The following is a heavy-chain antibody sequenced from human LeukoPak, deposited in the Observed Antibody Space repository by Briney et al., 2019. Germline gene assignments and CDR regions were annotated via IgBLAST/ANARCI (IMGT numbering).Heavy chain of an antibody. V-gene: IGHV4-59*01. D-gene: IGHD6-13*01. CDR2: IYYSGRT. Sequence: SETLSLTCTVSGGSMSSYYWSWIRQPPGNGLGWIGYIYYSGRTNYNPSLKSRVTISVDTSKNQFSLKLSSVTAADTAVYYCARLYSSWSRGDYWGQGTLVTVSS. CDR1: GGSMSSYY. J-gene: IGHJ4*02. CDR3: ARLYSSWSRGDY.